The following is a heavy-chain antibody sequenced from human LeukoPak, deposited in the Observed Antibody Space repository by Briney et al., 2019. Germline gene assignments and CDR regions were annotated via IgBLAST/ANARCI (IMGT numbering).Heavy chain of an antibody. CDR2: IYSGGST. D-gene: IGHD3-10*01. V-gene: IGHV3-66*01. Sequence: PGGSLRLSCAASGFTVSSNYMSGVRQAPGKGLEWVSVIYSGGSTYYADSVKGRFTISRDNSKNTLYLQMNSLRAEDTAVYYCAILGELSYYGMDVWGQGTTVTVSS. J-gene: IGHJ6*02. CDR3: AILGELSYYGMDV. CDR1: GFTVSSNY.